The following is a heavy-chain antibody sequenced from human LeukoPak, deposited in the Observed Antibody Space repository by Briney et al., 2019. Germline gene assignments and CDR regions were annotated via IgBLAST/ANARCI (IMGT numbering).Heavy chain of an antibody. CDR3: AKVRRSSGWYSSDY. J-gene: IGHJ4*02. Sequence: GGSLRLSCAASGFTFSSYGMHWVRQAPGKGLEWVAVISYDGSNKYYADPVKGRFTISRDNSKNTLYLQMNSLRAEDTAVYYCAKVRRSSGWYSSDYWGQGTLVTVSS. V-gene: IGHV3-30*18. CDR1: GFTFSSYG. D-gene: IGHD6-19*01. CDR2: ISYDGSNK.